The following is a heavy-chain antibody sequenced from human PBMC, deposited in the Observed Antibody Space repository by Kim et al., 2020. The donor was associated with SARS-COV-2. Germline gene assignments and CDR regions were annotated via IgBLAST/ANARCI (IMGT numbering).Heavy chain of an antibody. D-gene: IGHD3-22*01. CDR3: AKDMHFITMIEYYYGMDV. CDR1: GFTFSSYA. J-gene: IGHJ6*02. CDR2: ISGSGGST. V-gene: IGHV3-23*01. Sequence: GGSLRLSCAASGFTFSSYAMSWVRQAPGKGLEWVSAISGSGGSTYYADSVKGRFTISRDNSKNTLYLQMNSLRAEDTAVYYCAKDMHFITMIEYYYGMDVWGQGTTVTVSS.